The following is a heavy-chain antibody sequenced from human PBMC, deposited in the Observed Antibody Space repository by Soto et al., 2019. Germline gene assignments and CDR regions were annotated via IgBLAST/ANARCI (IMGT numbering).Heavy chain of an antibody. D-gene: IGHD6-19*01. V-gene: IGHV1-69*13. CDR2: IIPILGTA. CDR3: ARDSSPKIEWLAF. CDR1: GGTFSSYA. Sequence: SVKVSCKASGGTFSSYAISWVRQAPGQGLEWMGGIIPILGTANYAQKFQGRVTITADESTSTAYMELSSLRSEDTAVYYCARDSSPKIEWLAFWGQGTLVTVSS. J-gene: IGHJ4*02.